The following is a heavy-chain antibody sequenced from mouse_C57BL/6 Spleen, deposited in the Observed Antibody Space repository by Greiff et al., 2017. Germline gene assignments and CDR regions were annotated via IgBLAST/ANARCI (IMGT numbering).Heavy chain of an antibody. CDR3: ASEILGFAY. CDR2: IWGVGST. D-gene: IGHD4-1*01. J-gene: IGHJ3*01. CDR1: GFSLTSYG. V-gene: IGHV2-6*01. Sequence: VQRVESGPGLVAPSQSLSITCTVSGFSLTSYGVDWVRQSPGKGLEWLGVIWGVGSTNYNSALKSRLSISKDNSKSQVFLKMNSLQTDDTAMYYCASEILGFAYWGQRTLVTVSA.